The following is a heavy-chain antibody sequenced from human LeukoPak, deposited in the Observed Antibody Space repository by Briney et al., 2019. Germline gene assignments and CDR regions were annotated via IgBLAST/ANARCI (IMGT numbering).Heavy chain of an antibody. CDR1: GFTFTTYW. CDR2: IKQDGSEK. V-gene: IGHV3-7*01. Sequence: GGSLRLSCAASGFTFTTYWMSWVRQAPGKGLEWVANIKQDGSEKYYVDSVKGRFAISRDNSKNTLYLQMNSLRAEDTAVYYCARPGYGGLDYWGQGTLVTVSS. J-gene: IGHJ4*02. CDR3: ARPGYGGLDY. D-gene: IGHD1-26*01.